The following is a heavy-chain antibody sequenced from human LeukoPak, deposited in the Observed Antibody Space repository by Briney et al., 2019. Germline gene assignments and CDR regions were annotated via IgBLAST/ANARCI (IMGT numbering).Heavy chain of an antibody. D-gene: IGHD2/OR15-2a*01. CDR2: INPSGGST. V-gene: IGHV1-46*01. Sequence: GASVKVSCKASGYIFTSYYMHWVRQAPGQGLEWMGIINPSGGSTSYTQKFQGRVTMTRDTSTTTVYMELSSLRSQDTAVYYCARHKEVGDYYYFDYWGQGTLVIVSS. CDR3: ARHKEVGDYYYFDY. CDR1: GYIFTSYY. J-gene: IGHJ4*02.